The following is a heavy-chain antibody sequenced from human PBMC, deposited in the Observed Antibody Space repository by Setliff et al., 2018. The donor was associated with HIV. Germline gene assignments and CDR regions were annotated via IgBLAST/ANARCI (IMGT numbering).Heavy chain of an antibody. Sequence: SETLSLTCAVYGGSFSADYWSWIRQTPGKGLEWIGHINHSGGTNYNPSLKSRVTMSVDTSKNQFSLKLSSVTAADTAVFFCARGGSRYGFGRNRAYFQYWGQGTQVTVSS. CDR1: GGSFSADY. D-gene: IGHD3-10*01. V-gene: IGHV4-34*01. CDR2: INHSGGT. CDR3: ARGGSRYGFGRNRAYFQY. J-gene: IGHJ1*01.